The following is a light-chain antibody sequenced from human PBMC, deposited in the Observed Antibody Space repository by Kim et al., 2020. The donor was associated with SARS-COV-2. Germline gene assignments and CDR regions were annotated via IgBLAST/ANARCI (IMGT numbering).Light chain of an antibody. Sequence: DIQMTQSPSSLSASVGDRVTITCQASQDISNYLNWYQQKPGKAPKLLIYDASNLETGVPSRFSGSGSGTDFTFTISSLQPEDIATYYCQQYDNIPEFTFGAGTKVDIK. CDR3: QQYDNIPEFT. CDR2: DAS. V-gene: IGKV1-33*01. J-gene: IGKJ3*01. CDR1: QDISNY.